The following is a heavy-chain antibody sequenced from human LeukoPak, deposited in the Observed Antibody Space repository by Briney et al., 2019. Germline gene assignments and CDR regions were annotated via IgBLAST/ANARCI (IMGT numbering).Heavy chain of an antibody. V-gene: IGHV4-59*01. CDR3: ARTSGWYYSFDY. CDR1: GGSISSYY. J-gene: IGHJ4*02. D-gene: IGHD6-19*01. Sequence: SETLSLTCTVSGGSISSYYWSWIRQPPGKGLEWIGYTYYSGSTNYNPSLKSRVTISVDTSKNQFSLKLSSVTAADTAVYYCARTSGWYYSFDYWGQGTLVTVSS. CDR2: TYYSGST.